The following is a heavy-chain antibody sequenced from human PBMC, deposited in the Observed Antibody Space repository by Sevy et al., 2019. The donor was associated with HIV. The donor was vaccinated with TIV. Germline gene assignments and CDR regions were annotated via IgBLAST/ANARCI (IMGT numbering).Heavy chain of an antibody. J-gene: IGHJ4*02. CDR1: GFTFSSYA. D-gene: IGHD6-13*01. CDR2: ISGSGGST. V-gene: IGHV3-23*01. CDR3: AKLPAPRAGTARAYFDY. Sequence: GGSLRLSCAASGFTFSSYAMSWVRQAPGKGLEWVSAISGSGGSTYYADSVKGRFSISRDNSKNTEYLQMNSLRAEDTAVYYCAKLPAPRAGTARAYFDYWGQGTLVTVSS.